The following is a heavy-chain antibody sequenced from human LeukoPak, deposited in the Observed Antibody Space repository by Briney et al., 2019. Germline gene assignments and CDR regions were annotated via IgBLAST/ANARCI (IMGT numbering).Heavy chain of an antibody. CDR1: GYTFTGYY. CDR2: INPNSGGT. CDR3: ARDRLRWPNWFDP. V-gene: IGHV1-2*02. J-gene: IGHJ5*02. D-gene: IGHD4-23*01. Sequence: GASVKVSCKASGYTFTGYYMHWVRQAPGQGLEWMGWINPNSGGTNYAQKFQGRVTMTRDTSISTAYMELSRLRSDDTAVYYCARDRLRWPNWFDPWGQGTLVTVSS.